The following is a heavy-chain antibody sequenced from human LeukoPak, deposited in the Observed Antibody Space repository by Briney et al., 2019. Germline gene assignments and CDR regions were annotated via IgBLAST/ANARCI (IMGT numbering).Heavy chain of an antibody. J-gene: IGHJ4*02. CDR2: IIPIFGTA. D-gene: IGHD4-17*01. CDR3: ARGTPGYGDYLYYFDY. V-gene: IGHV1-69*13. CDR1: GGTFSSYA. Sequence: SVKVSCKASGGTFSSYAISWVRQAPGQGLEWMGGIIPIFGTANYAQKFQGRVTITADESTSTAYMELSSLRSEDTAVYYCARGTPGYGDYLYYFDYWGQGTLVTVSS.